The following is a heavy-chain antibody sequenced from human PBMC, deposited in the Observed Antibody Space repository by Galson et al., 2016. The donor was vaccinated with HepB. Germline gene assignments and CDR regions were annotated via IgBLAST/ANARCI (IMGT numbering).Heavy chain of an antibody. J-gene: IGHJ6*02. CDR2: MYTGGAT. CDR3: AGRGLYCSSASCLTPESYYAMDV. CDR1: GFTVSTNY. V-gene: IGHV3-53*01. D-gene: IGHD2-2*01. Sequence: SLRLSCAASGFTVSTNYMSWVRQAPGKGLEWVSVMYTGGATNYADSVKGRFTISRDNSKNTLYLQMNGLRADDTAVYYCAGRGLYCSSASCLTPESYYAMDVWGQGTTVTVSS.